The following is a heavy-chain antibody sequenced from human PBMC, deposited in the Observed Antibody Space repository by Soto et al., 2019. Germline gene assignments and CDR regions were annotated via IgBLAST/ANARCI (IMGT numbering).Heavy chain of an antibody. CDR2: IVVGSGNT. J-gene: IGHJ3*02. CDR3: AALVVPAAIIGAFDI. D-gene: IGHD2-2*02. CDR1: GFTFTSSA. Sequence: SVKVSCKASGFTFTSSAVQWVRQARGQRLEWIGWIVVGSGNTNYAQKFQERVTITRDMSTSTAYIELSSLRSEDTAVYYCAALVVPAAIIGAFDIWGQGTMVTVS. V-gene: IGHV1-58*01.